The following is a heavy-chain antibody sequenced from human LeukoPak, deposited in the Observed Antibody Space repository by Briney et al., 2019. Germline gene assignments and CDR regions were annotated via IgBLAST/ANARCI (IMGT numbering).Heavy chain of an antibody. CDR3: VTRPDVGMDV. D-gene: IGHD6-6*01. CDR1: GFTFSSYR. V-gene: IGHV3-21*01. Sequence: GGSLRLSCAASGFTFSSYRMDWVRQAPGKGLEWVSSISSSSSYIYCADSVKGRFTMSRDNAKNSLYLQMNSLRAEDTAVYYCVTRPDVGMDVWGQGTTVTVSS. CDR2: ISSSSSYI. J-gene: IGHJ6*02.